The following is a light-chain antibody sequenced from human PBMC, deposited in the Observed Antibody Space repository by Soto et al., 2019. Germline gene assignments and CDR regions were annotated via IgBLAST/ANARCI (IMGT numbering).Light chain of an antibody. CDR3: QQFSSYPLT. J-gene: IGKJ4*01. CDR2: GAS. V-gene: IGKV3-20*01. Sequence: IVLTQSPGTLSLSPGERATLSCRASQSVSGSYLAWYQQKPGQAPRLLIYGASSRATGIPDRFSGSGSGTDFTLTISRLEPEDFAVYYCQQFSSYPLTFGGGTKV. CDR1: QSVSGSY.